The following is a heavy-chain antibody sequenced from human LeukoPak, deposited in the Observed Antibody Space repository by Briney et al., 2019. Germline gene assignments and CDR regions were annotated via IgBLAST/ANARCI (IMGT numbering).Heavy chain of an antibody. J-gene: IGHJ5*02. Sequence: ASVKVSCKASGYTFTSYAMHWVRQAPGQRLEWMGWINAGNGNTKYSQKFQGRVTITRDTSASTAYMELSSLRSEDTAVYYCAKRSSSWPYNWFDPWGQGTLVTVSS. V-gene: IGHV1-3*01. D-gene: IGHD6-13*01. CDR3: AKRSSSWPYNWFDP. CDR1: GYTFTSYA. CDR2: INAGNGNT.